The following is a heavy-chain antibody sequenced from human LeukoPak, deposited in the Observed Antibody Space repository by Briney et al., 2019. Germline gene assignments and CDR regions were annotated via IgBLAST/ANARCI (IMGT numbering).Heavy chain of an antibody. V-gene: IGHV1-18*01. Sequence: GASVKVSCKASGYTFTSYGISWVRQAPGQGLEWMGWISAYNGNTNYAQKLQGRVTMTTDTSTSTAYMELRSLRSDDTAVYYCAREWMTTVTTLAFDIWGQGTMVTVSS. CDR2: ISAYNGNT. CDR3: AREWMTTVTTLAFDI. CDR1: GYTFTSYG. D-gene: IGHD4-17*01. J-gene: IGHJ3*02.